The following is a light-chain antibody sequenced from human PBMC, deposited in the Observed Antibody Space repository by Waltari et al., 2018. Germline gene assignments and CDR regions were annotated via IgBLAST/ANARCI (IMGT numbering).Light chain of an antibody. V-gene: IGKV1-13*02. CDR1: QGISSA. Sequence: AIQLTQSPSSLSASVGDRVTITCRASQGISSALAWYQQKPWKAPKLLIYDASSLESGVPSRFSGSGSGTDFTLTISSLQPEDFATYYCQQFNSYPDTFGQGTKLEIK. J-gene: IGKJ2*01. CDR2: DAS. CDR3: QQFNSYPDT.